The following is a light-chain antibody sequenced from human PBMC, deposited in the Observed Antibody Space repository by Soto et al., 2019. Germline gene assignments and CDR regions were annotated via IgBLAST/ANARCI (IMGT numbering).Light chain of an antibody. J-gene: IGKJ1*01. CDR2: GVS. Sequence: DIQMTQSPSSLSAAVGDRVTITCRASQRVSTYLNWYRQKPGKAPNLLIYGVSSLHSGVPSRFSGSGSETDFTLTISSLQPEDFATYYCQQSYSNPRTFGQGTKVDI. CDR1: QRVSTY. V-gene: IGKV1-39*01. CDR3: QQSYSNPRT.